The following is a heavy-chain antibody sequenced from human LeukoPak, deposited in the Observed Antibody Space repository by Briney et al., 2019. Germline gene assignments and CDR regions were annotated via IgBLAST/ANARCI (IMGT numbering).Heavy chain of an antibody. Sequence: ASVKVSCKASGYTFTSNYIHWVRQAPGQGLEWMGMIYSRDGSTSYAQKLQGRVTMTTDTSTSTAYMELRSLRSDDTAVYYCARDCFHDFWSGYSCPYYYYYYGMDVWGQGTTVTVSS. CDR3: ARDCFHDFWSGYSCPYYYYYYGMDV. D-gene: IGHD3-3*01. CDR2: IYSRDGST. V-gene: IGHV1-46*01. CDR1: GYTFTSNY. J-gene: IGHJ6*02.